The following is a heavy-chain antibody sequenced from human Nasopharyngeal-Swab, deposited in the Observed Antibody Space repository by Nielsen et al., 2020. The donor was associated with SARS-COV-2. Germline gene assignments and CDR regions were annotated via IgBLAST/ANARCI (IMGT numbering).Heavy chain of an antibody. V-gene: IGHV4-39*01. J-gene: IGHJ5*02. CDR1: GGSISSSSYY. CDR2: IYYSGST. D-gene: IGHD3-22*01. CDR3: ARPYYDSSGYDAWFDP. Sequence: SETLSLTCTVSGGSISSSSYYWGRIRQPPGKGLEWIGSIYYSGSTYYNPSLKSRVTISVDTSKNQFSLKLGSVTAADTAVYYCARPYYDSSGYDAWFDPWGQGTLVTVSS.